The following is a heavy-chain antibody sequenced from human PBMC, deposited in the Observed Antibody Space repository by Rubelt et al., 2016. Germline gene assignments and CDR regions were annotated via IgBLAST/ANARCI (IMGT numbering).Heavy chain of an antibody. D-gene: IGHD3-22*01. V-gene: IGHV4-34*01. CDR1: GGSFSGYY. Sequence: QVQLQQWGAGLLKPSETLSLTCAVYGGSFSGYYWSWIRQPPGKGLEWIGEINHSGNTNYNPSLKSRVTISVDTSTNQFSLKLSSVTAADTAVYYCAGGKEGLGVTMMDYWGQGTLVTVSS. CDR2: INHSGNT. J-gene: IGHJ4*02. CDR3: AGGKEGLGVTMMDY.